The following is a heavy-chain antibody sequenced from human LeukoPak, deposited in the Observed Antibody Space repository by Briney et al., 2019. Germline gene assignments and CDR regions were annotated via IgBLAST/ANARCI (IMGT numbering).Heavy chain of an antibody. V-gene: IGHV4-59*01. CDR3: ARGRGYCSGGSCSPMYLR. J-gene: IGHJ4*02. D-gene: IGHD2-15*01. CDR2: IYYSGST. Sequence: KPSETLSLTCTVSGGSISSYYWSWIRQPPGKGLEWIGYIYYSGSTNYNPSLKSRVTISVDTSKNQFSLKLSSVTAADTAVYYCARGRGYCSGGSCSPMYLRWGQGTLVTVSS. CDR1: GGSISSYY.